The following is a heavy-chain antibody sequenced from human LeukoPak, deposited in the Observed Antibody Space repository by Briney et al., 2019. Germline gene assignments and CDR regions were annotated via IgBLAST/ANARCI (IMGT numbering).Heavy chain of an antibody. Sequence: GESLKISCKGHGYSFTNYWIGWVRQMPGKGLEWMGIIYPDDSDIRYSPSFQGQVTISADESVSTAYLQWSSLKPSDTAMYYCARQSTYFDFWSGYSSDTFDIWGQGTMVIVSS. CDR3: ARQSTYFDFWSGYSSDTFDI. CDR2: IYPDDSDI. V-gene: IGHV5-51*01. CDR1: GYSFTNYW. J-gene: IGHJ3*02. D-gene: IGHD3-3*01.